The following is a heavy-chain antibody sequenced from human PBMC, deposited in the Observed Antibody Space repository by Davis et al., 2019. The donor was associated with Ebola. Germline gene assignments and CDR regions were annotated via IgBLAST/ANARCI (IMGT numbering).Heavy chain of an antibody. J-gene: IGHJ4*02. CDR3: ARGWRHQWLVRFEENTVPHDY. V-gene: IGHV4-61*01. CDR1: GGSVSSGYYY. Sequence: SETLSLTCTVSGGSVSSGYYYWSWVRQPPGKGLEWIGYIYYSGSTNYNPSLKSRVTISVDTSKNQFSLKLSSVTADDTAVYYCARGWRHQWLVRFEENTVPHDYWGQGTLVTVSS. D-gene: IGHD6-19*01. CDR2: IYYSGST.